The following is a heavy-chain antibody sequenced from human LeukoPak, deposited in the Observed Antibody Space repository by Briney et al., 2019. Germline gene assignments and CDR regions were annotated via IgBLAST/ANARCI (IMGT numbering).Heavy chain of an antibody. J-gene: IGHJ3*02. CDR3: ARGEVVVAAIIFVDAFDI. CDR1: GYTFTSYY. CDR2: INPSGGST. D-gene: IGHD2-15*01. Sequence: ASMKVSCKASGYTFTSYYMHWVRQAPGQGLEWMGLINPSGGSTSYAQKFQGRVTMTRDTSTSTVHMELSSLRSEDTAVYYCARGEVVVAAIIFVDAFDIWGQGTMVTVSS. V-gene: IGHV1-46*01.